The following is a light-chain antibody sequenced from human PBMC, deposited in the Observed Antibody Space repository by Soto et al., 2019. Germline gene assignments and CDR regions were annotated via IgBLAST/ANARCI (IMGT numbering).Light chain of an antibody. V-gene: IGKV3-20*01. CDR3: QQYGILRPT. CDR2: GAS. CDR1: PSVSSSY. J-gene: IGKJ1*01. Sequence: EIVMTQSPGTLSLSPGERATLSCRASPSVSSSYLAWYQQKPGRAPRLLIYGASSRATGIPDRFSGSGSGTDFTLTISRLESEDFAVYYCQQYGILRPTCGQGTRVEIK.